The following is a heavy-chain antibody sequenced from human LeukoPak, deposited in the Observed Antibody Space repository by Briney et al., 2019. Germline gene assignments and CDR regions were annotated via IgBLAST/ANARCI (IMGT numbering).Heavy chain of an antibody. CDR1: GFTFSSYA. CDR3: AGDSAPSIAVAVGWFDP. J-gene: IGHJ5*02. CDR2: ISYDGSNK. Sequence: PGGSLRLSCAASGFTFSSYAMHWVRQAPGKGLEWVAVISYDGSNKYYADSVKGRFTISRDNSKNTLYLQMNSLRAEDTAVYYCAGDSAPSIAVAVGWFDPWGQGTLVTVSS. V-gene: IGHV3-30*01. D-gene: IGHD6-19*01.